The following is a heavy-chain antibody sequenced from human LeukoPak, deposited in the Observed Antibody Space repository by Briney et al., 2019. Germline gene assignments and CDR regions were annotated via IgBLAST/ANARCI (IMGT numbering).Heavy chain of an antibody. V-gene: IGHV4-39*01. CDR3: ASHRSGCSLRSLYCDY. Sequence: SGAPSLTRTVSGGSISSSSYYLGWTRLPPRKGLEWVGCIYYSGSTYYNPSLKRRVTISVDTSKNQFSLKLSSVTAADTAVYYCASHRSGCSLRSLYCDYWGEGTLVSVSS. D-gene: IGHD6-19*01. J-gene: IGHJ4*02. CDR2: IYYSGST. CDR1: GGSISSSSYY.